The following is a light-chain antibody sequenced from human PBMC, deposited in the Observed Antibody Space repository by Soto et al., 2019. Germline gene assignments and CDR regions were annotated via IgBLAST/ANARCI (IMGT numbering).Light chain of an antibody. Sequence: QSVLTQPPSASGTPGQRVTISCSGSSSNIGSNYVYWYQQLPGTAPKLLIYRNDQRPSGVPDRSSGSKSGTSASLAISGLRSEDEGDYYCAAWDDSLSGVVFGGGTKLTVL. CDR2: RND. V-gene: IGLV1-47*01. J-gene: IGLJ2*01. CDR3: AAWDDSLSGVV. CDR1: SSNIGSNY.